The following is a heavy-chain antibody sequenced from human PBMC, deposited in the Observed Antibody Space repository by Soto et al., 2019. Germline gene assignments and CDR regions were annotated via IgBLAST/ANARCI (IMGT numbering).Heavy chain of an antibody. D-gene: IGHD3-10*01. Sequence: GGSLRLSCKGSGYSFTSYWIGWVRQMPGKGLEWMGIIYPGDSDTRYSPSFQGQVTISADKSISTAYLQWSSLKASDTAMYYCARSRGDDAFDIWGQGTMVTVSS. CDR1: GYSFTSYW. J-gene: IGHJ3*02. CDR3: ARSRGDDAFDI. V-gene: IGHV5-51*01. CDR2: IYPGDSDT.